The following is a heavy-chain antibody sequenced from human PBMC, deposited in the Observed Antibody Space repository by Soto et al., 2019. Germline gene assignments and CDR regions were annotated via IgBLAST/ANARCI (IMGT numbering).Heavy chain of an antibody. CDR2: INYSGAA. V-gene: IGHV4-39*01. D-gene: IGHD6-19*01. J-gene: IGHJ4*02. CDR1: GGSTSSSTDY. Sequence: SEALSLTKTVSGGSTSSSTDYGGWIRHPPGKGLEWIGIINYSGAAYYNPSLQSRVTISVDTSGNQFSMKLNSVTAADTAVYYCTDMLGQWLPRDWGQGTVVTVSS. CDR3: TDMLGQWLPRD.